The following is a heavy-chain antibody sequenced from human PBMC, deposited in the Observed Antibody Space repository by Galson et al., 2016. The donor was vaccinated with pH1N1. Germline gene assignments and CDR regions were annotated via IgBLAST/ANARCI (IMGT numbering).Heavy chain of an antibody. V-gene: IGHV5-51*01. CDR1: GYSFTNYW. CDR2: IYPSDSDT. D-gene: IGHD3-10*01. Sequence: QSGAEVKKPGKSLKISCKGSGYSFTNYWIGWVRQMPGKGLEWMGIIYPSDSDTRYSPSFQGQVTISADKSISTAYLQCNSLKASDTAIYYCARGSGSPDSYYYYGMDVWGQGTTVTVSS. CDR3: ARGSGSPDSYYYYGMDV. J-gene: IGHJ6*02.